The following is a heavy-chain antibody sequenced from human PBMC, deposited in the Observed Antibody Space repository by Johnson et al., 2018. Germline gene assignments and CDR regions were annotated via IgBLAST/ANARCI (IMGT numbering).Heavy chain of an antibody. J-gene: IGHJ6*03. V-gene: IGHV1-69*14. CDR1: GGPFSNFA. CDR3: ARDLSFSPDDLWSGLPNMDV. Sequence: QDQLVQAGAEVTKPGSSMKVPCNASGGPFSNFAFSWVRQAPGQGLEWMGGIIPIFGIANYAQKFQGRVTITADKSTSTAYMELSSLRSEDTAVYSCARDLSFSPDDLWSGLPNMDVWGKGTTVTVSS. D-gene: IGHD3-3*01. CDR2: IIPIFGIA.